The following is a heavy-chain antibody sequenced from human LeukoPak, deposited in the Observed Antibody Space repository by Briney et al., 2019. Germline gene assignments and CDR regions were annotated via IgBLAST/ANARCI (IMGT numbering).Heavy chain of an antibody. V-gene: IGHV3-7*01. D-gene: IGHD3-3*01. CDR1: GFTFSSYW. Sequence: GGSLRLSCAASGFTFSSYWMTWVRQAPGKGLEWVANIKQDGSEKYYVDSVKGRFTISRDNAKNSLYLQMNSLRAEDTAVYYCARDESLGDFWSGYFDAFATWGQGTMVTVSS. CDR2: IKQDGSEK. CDR3: ARDESLGDFWSGYFDAFAT. J-gene: IGHJ3*02.